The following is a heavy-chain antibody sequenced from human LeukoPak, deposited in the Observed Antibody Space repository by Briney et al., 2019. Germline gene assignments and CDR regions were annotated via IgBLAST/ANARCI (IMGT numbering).Heavy chain of an antibody. Sequence: ASVKVSCKVSGYTLTELSMHWVRQAPGKGLEWMGGFDPEDGETIYAQKFQGRVTMTEGTSTDTAYMELSSLRSEDTAVYYCATTADCSGGSCYPFDYWGQGTLVTVSS. CDR3: ATTADCSGGSCYPFDY. D-gene: IGHD2-15*01. V-gene: IGHV1-24*01. CDR2: FDPEDGET. J-gene: IGHJ4*02. CDR1: GYTLTELS.